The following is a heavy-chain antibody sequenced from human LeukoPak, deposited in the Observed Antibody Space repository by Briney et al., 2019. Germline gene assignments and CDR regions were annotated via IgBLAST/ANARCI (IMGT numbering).Heavy chain of an antibody. J-gene: IGHJ5*02. CDR1: GFTFSSYA. D-gene: IGHD6-13*01. V-gene: IGHV3-23*01. CDR2: INGSGAST. CDR3: AKDHSDSIAAAGSVFDP. Sequence: GGSLRLSCAASGFTFSSYAMSWVRQAPGKGLEWVSAINGSGASTYYADSVKGRFTISRDNSKNTLYLQMNSLRAEDTAVYYCAKDHSDSIAAAGSVFDPWGQGTLVTVSS.